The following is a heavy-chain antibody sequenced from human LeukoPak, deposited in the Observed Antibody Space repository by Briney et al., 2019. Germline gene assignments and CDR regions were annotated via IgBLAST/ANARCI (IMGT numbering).Heavy chain of an antibody. Sequence: ASVTVSFKASGYTFTIYYMHWVRQAPGQGLEWMGIINPSGGSTRYAQKFQGRVTMTRDTSTSTVYMELSSLRSEDTAVYYCARAGEVVIDYWGQGTLVTVSS. CDR1: GYTFTIYY. CDR3: ARAGEVVIDY. D-gene: IGHD3-22*01. V-gene: IGHV1-46*01. J-gene: IGHJ4*02. CDR2: INPSGGST.